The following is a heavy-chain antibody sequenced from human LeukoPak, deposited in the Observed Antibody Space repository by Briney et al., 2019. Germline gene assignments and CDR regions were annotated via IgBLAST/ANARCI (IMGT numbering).Heavy chain of an antibody. CDR2: IWYDGSNK. V-gene: IGHV3-33*01. CDR3: ARNYYVWGSYYFDY. Sequence: PGGSLRLSCAASGFTFSSYGMHWVRQAPGKGLEWVAVIWYDGSNKYYADSVKGRFTISRDNSKNTLYLQMNSLRAEDTAVYYCARNYYVWGSYYFDYWGQGPLVTVP. J-gene: IGHJ4*02. D-gene: IGHD3-10*01. CDR1: GFTFSSYG.